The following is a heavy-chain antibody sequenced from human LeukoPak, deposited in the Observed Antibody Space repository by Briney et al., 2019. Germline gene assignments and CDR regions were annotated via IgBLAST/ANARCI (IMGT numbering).Heavy chain of an antibody. D-gene: IGHD4-17*01. J-gene: IGHJ4*02. V-gene: IGHV1-8*01. CDR2: MNPNSGNT. CDR3: ARQTTVTTGDY. CDR1: GYTFTSYD. Sequence: ASVKVSRKASGYTFTSYDINWVRQATGQGLEWMRWMNPNSGNTGYAQKFQGRVTMTRNTSISTAYMELSSLRSEDTAVYYCARQTTVTTGDYWGQGTLVTVSS.